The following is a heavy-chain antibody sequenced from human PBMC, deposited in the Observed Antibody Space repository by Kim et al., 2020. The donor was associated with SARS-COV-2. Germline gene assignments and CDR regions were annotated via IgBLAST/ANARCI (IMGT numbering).Heavy chain of an antibody. CDR2: IKSKTDGGTT. CDR3: TPELHPYYYYGMDV. CDR1: GFTFSNAW. J-gene: IGHJ6*02. V-gene: IGHV3-15*01. Sequence: GGSLRLSCAASGFTFSNAWMSWVRQAPGKGLEWVGRIKSKTDGGTTDYAAPVKGRFTISRDDSKNTLYLQMNSLKTEDTAVYYCTPELHPYYYYGMDVWGQGTTVTVSS. D-gene: IGHD4-4*01.